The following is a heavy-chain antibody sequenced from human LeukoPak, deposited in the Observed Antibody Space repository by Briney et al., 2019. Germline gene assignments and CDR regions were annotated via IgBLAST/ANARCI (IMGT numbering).Heavy chain of an antibody. V-gene: IGHV4-4*07. D-gene: IGHD3-3*01. Sequence: SETLSLTCTVSGGSISSYYWSWIRQLAGKGLEWIGRIYTSRSTNYNPSLKSRVTMSVDTSKNQFSLKLSSVTAADTAVYYCATEYGDFWSGHHEYFQHWGQGTLVTVSS. J-gene: IGHJ1*01. CDR3: ATEYGDFWSGHHEYFQH. CDR2: IYTSRST. CDR1: GGSISSYY.